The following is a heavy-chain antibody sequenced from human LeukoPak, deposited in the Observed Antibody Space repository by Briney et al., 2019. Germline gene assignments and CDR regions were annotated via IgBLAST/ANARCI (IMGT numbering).Heavy chain of an antibody. CDR1: GYTFTSYG. CDR3: ARVLGIVIVPAARAKWFDP. V-gene: IGHV1-18*01. CDR2: ISAYNGNT. J-gene: IGHJ5*02. D-gene: IGHD2-2*01. Sequence: ASVKVSCKASGYTFTSYGITWVRQAPGQGLEWMGWISAYNGNTNYAQKLQGRVTMTTDTSTSTAFMELRSLRSDDTAVYYCARVLGIVIVPAARAKWFDPWGQGTLVTVSS.